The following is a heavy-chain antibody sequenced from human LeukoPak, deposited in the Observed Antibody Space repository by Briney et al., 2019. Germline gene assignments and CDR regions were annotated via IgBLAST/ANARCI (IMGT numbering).Heavy chain of an antibody. J-gene: IGHJ6*02. Sequence: PGRSLRLSCAASGFTFSSYAMHWVRQAPGKGLEWVAVISYDGSNKYYADSVKGRFTISRDNSKNMLYLQMNSLRAEDTAVYYCTRHEMEWELPGYYYYGMDVWGQGTTVTVSS. CDR1: GFTFSSYA. CDR2: ISYDGSNK. CDR3: TRHEMEWELPGYYYYGMDV. V-gene: IGHV3-30-3*01. D-gene: IGHD1-26*01.